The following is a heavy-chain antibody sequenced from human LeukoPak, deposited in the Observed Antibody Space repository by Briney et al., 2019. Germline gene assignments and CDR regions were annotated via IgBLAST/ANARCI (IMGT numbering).Heavy chain of an antibody. V-gene: IGHV4-59*11. CDR2: VYYNGLT. J-gene: IGHJ4*02. D-gene: IGHD4-17*01. CDR1: GASISPHY. Sequence: PSETLSLTCTVSGASISPHYWTWIRQAPGRGLEWIGYVYYNGLTSCNASLRSRLILSVDTARNQVSLKLTSVTAADTAVYYCTRERSTVTFDYWGQGTLVTVSS. CDR3: TRERSTVTFDY.